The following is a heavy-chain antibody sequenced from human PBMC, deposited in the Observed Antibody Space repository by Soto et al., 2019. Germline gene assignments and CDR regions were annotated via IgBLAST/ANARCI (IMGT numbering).Heavy chain of an antibody. CDR3: ATEGWYYDILTGYAFDF. CDR1: GGSISSGGYY. J-gene: IGHJ3*01. V-gene: IGHV4-31*03. CDR2: IYYSGST. Sequence: QVQLQESCPGLVKPSQTLSLTCTVSGGSISSGGYYWSWIRQHPGKGLEWIGYIYYSGSTLYNPSLKSRVTISVDTSKNPCSLKLSSVTAADTAVYSCATEGWYYDILTGYAFDFWGQATMVAVSS. D-gene: IGHD3-9*01.